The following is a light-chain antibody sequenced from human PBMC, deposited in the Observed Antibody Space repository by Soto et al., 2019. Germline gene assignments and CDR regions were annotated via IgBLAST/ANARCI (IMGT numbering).Light chain of an antibody. CDR1: QGISSY. Sequence: AIRMNQSPSSLSASTGDRVTSTCRASQGISSYLAWYQQKPGKAPKLLIYAASTLQSVVPSRLSCSGSGTDFTLTISCLQSEDFATYYCQQYYSYPFTFGGGTKVEIK. CDR3: QQYYSYPFT. CDR2: AAS. J-gene: IGKJ4*01. V-gene: IGKV1-8*01.